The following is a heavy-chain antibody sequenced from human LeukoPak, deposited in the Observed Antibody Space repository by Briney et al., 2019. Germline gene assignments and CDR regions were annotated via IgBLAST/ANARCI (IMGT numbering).Heavy chain of an antibody. D-gene: IGHD4-17*01. CDR2: LSWNGAGI. CDR3: AKDWSATVRGTDY. CDR1: GFTFDDYG. J-gene: IGHJ4*02. V-gene: IGHV3-9*01. Sequence: PGRSLRLSCAASGFTFDDYGMHWVRQAPGKGLEWVSGLSWNGAGIGYADSVRGRFTISRDNAKSSLYLQMNSLRAEDTALYYCAKDWSATVRGTDYWGQGTLVTVSS.